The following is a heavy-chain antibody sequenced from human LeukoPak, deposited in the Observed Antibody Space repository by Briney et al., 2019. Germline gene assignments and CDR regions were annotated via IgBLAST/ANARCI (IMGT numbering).Heavy chain of an antibody. V-gene: IGHV3-33*06. CDR2: IWHDGSNK. CDR3: AKAYYDTSGYYYFDY. Sequence: PGGSLRLSCAASGLTFSMYGMHWVRQAPGKGLEWVAVIWHDGSNKYYADSVKGRFTISRDNSKNTLYLKMNSLRPEDTAVYYCAKAYYDTSGYYYFDYWGHGTLVTVSS. CDR1: GLTFSMYG. J-gene: IGHJ4*01. D-gene: IGHD3-22*01.